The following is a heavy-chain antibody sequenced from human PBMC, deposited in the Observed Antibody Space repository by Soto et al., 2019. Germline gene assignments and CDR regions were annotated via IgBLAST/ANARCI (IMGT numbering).Heavy chain of an antibody. J-gene: IGHJ4*02. D-gene: IGHD1-26*01. CDR1: GYTFTSYD. V-gene: IGHV1-8*01. CDR3: AMPPSNIVGATSDY. Sequence: QVQLVQSGAEVKKPGASVKVSCKASGYTFTSYDINWVRQTTGQGLEWMGWMNPNSGNTGYAQKFQGRVTMTRNTSISTAYMELSSLRSEDTAVYYCAMPPSNIVGATSDYWGQGTLVTGSS. CDR2: MNPNSGNT.